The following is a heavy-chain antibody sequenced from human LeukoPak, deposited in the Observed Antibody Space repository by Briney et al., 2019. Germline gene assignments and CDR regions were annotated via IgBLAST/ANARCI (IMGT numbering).Heavy chain of an antibody. Sequence: SETLSLTCTVSGGSISSGSYYWSWIRQPAGKGLEWIGRIYTSGSTNYNPSLKSRVTISYTSKNQFSLKVSSVTAADTAVYYCARVFDSGSQAYFYYMDVWGKGTTVTISS. V-gene: IGHV4-61*02. CDR1: GGSISSGSYY. D-gene: IGHD3-10*01. J-gene: IGHJ6*03. CDR2: IYTSGST. CDR3: ARVFDSGSQAYFYYMDV.